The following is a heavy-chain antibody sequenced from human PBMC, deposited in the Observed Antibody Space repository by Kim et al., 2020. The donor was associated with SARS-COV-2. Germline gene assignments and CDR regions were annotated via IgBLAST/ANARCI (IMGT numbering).Heavy chain of an antibody. J-gene: IGHJ4*02. CDR3: VRAVGGLQNY. D-gene: IGHD4-4*01. Sequence: SGKYYLDSVKAQFTISRDNAKTALYLQMNSLSAEDTAVYYCVRAVGGLQNYWGQGTLVSVSS. V-gene: IGHV3-7*03. CDR2: SGK.